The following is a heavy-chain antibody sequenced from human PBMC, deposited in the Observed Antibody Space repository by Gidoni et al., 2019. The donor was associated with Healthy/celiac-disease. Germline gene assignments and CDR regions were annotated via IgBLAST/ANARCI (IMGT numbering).Heavy chain of an antibody. CDR2: ISYDGSNK. CDR3: AKVYDSSANH. Sequence: QVQLVESGGGVVQPGRSLRLSCAASGFTFSSYGMHWVRQAPGKGLEWVAVISYDGSNKYYADSVKGRFTISRDNSKNTLYLQMNSLRAEDTAVYYCAKVYDSSANHWGQGTLVTVSS. CDR1: GFTFSSYG. J-gene: IGHJ4*02. D-gene: IGHD3-22*01. V-gene: IGHV3-30*18.